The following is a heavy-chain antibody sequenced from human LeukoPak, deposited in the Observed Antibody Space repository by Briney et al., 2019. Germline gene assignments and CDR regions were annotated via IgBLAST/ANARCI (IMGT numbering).Heavy chain of an antibody. CDR1: GGSISSGGYY. J-gene: IGHJ4*02. CDR3: ARGRYMAPIDY. D-gene: IGHD5-24*01. Sequence: SQTLSLTCTVSGGSISSGGYYWSWIRQPPGKGLEWIGEINHSGSTNYNPSLKSRVSISVDTSKNQFSLKLSSVTAADTAVYYCARGRYMAPIDYWGQGTLVTVSS. V-gene: IGHV4-30-2*01. CDR2: INHSGST.